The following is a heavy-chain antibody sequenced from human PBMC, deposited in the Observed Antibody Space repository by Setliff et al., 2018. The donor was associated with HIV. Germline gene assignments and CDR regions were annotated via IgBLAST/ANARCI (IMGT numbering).Heavy chain of an antibody. CDR3: ASNTARNMIVVDLRAFDI. Sequence: SETLSLTCTVSGGSISSHYWSWIRQPPGKGLEWIGSIYYSGSTNYNPSLKSRVTISVDTSKNQFSLKLSSVTAADTAVYYCASNTARNMIVVDLRAFDIWGQGTMVTVSS. CDR1: GGSISSHY. J-gene: IGHJ3*02. D-gene: IGHD3-22*01. CDR2: IYYSGST. V-gene: IGHV4-59*11.